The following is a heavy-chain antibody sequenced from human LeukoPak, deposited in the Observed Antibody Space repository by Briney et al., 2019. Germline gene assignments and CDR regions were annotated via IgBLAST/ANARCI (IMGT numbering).Heavy chain of an antibody. D-gene: IGHD3-22*01. CDR2: IIPILGIA. CDR1: GGTFSSYA. V-gene: IGHV1-69*04. Sequence: GASVKVSCKASGGTFSSYAISWVRQAPGQGLEWMGRIIPILGIANYAQKFQGRVTITADKSTSTAYMELSSLRSEDTAVYYRARFVYDSSGYYDSPFDYWGQGTLVTVSS. CDR3: ARFVYDSSGYYDSPFDY. J-gene: IGHJ4*02.